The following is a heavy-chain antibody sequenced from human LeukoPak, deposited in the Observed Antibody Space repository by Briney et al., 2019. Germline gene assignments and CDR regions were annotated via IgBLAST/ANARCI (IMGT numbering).Heavy chain of an antibody. CDR3: AKDQYGDYYACMGY. CDR1: GFTFSSYA. V-gene: IGHV3-23*01. CDR2: ISGSGGST. D-gene: IGHD4-17*01. J-gene: IGHJ4*02. Sequence: GGSLRLSCAASGFTFSSYAMSWVRQAPGKGLEWVSAISGSGGSTYYADSVKGRFTISRDNSKNTLYLQMNGLRAEDTAVYYCAKDQYGDYYACMGYWGQGTLVTVSS.